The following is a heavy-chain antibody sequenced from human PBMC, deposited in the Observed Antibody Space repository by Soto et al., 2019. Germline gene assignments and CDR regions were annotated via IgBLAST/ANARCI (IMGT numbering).Heavy chain of an antibody. CDR3: AREYCSGGSCYGGDY. D-gene: IGHD2-15*01. Sequence: QVQLVQSGAEVKEPGASVKVSCKASGYTLTSYGISWVRQAPGQGLEWMGWISTYNSDTKYAHKFQDRVTMTTDTSTSADYVELRSLRSDDTAVYYCAREYCSGGSCYGGDYWGQGTLVTVSS. J-gene: IGHJ4*02. CDR1: GYTLTSYG. CDR2: ISTYNSDT. V-gene: IGHV1-18*01.